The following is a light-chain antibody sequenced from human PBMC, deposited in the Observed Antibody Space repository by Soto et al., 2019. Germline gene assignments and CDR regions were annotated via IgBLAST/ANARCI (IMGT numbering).Light chain of an antibody. Sequence: EIVLTQSPGTLSLSPGERATLSCRASQSVSSSNLAWYQVKPGQAPRLLIYGASSRATGIPDRFSGSGSGTDFTLNISRLEPEDFAVYSWQQIGGSPFTFGPGTKVDIK. CDR3: QQIGGSPFT. CDR2: GAS. V-gene: IGKV3-20*01. CDR1: QSVSSSN. J-gene: IGKJ3*01.